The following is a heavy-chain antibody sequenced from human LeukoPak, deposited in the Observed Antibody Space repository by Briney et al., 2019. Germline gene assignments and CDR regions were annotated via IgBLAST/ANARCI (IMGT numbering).Heavy chain of an antibody. CDR1: GFTFSSYA. V-gene: IGHV3-30-3*01. D-gene: IGHD6-25*01. Sequence: GGSLRLSCAASGFTFSSYAMHWVRQAPGKGLEWVAVISYDGSNKYYADSVKGRFTISRDNSKNTLYLQMNSLRAEDTAVYYCAKDRGMSHLFNYFDYWGQGTQVTVSS. CDR3: AKDRGMSHLFNYFDY. J-gene: IGHJ4*02. CDR2: ISYDGSNK.